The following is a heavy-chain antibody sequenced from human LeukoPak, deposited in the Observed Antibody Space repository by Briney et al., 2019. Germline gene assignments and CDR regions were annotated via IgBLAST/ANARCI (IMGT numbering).Heavy chain of an antibody. CDR2: IYYSGST. D-gene: IGHD3-10*01. Sequence: EPSQTLSLTCTVSGGSISSGDYHWSWIRQPPGKGLEWIGYIYYSGSTNYNPSLKSRVTISVDTSKNQFSLKLSSVTAADTAVYYCARSGSGSYSFDYWGQGTLVTVSS. CDR3: ARSGSGSYSFDY. CDR1: GGSISSGDYH. V-gene: IGHV4-61*08. J-gene: IGHJ4*02.